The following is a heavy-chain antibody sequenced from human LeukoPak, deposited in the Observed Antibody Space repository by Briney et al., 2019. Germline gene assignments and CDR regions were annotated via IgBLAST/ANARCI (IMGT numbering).Heavy chain of an antibody. CDR3: AIPSGGDIDAYYFDY. Sequence: ASVKVSSKASGYTFTSYAMHWVRQAPGQRLEWMGWINAGNGNTKYSQKFQGRVTITRDTSASTAYMELSSLRSEDTAVYYCAIPSGGDIDAYYFDYWGQGTLVTVSS. J-gene: IGHJ4*02. D-gene: IGHD1-26*01. CDR2: INAGNGNT. V-gene: IGHV1-3*01. CDR1: GYTFTSYA.